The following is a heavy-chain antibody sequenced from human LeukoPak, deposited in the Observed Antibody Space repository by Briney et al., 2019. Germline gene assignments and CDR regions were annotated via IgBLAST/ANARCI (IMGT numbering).Heavy chain of an antibody. Sequence: GGSLRLSCAASGFSVSSNYMSWVRQAPGKGLEGVSIIYSAGGGGTTYYADSVKGRFAISRDNSKNTLNLQMNSLRGEDTAVYYCATKGDSGWFFDYWGQGTLVTVSS. J-gene: IGHJ4*02. V-gene: IGHV3-53*01. CDR2: IYSAGGGGTT. CDR1: GFSVSSNY. D-gene: IGHD6-19*01. CDR3: ATKGDSGWFFDY.